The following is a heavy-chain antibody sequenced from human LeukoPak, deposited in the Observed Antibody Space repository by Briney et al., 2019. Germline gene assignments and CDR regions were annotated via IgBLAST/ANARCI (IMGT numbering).Heavy chain of an antibody. CDR1: GFTFSSYA. Sequence: PGRSLRLSCAASGFTFSSYAMHWVRQAPGKGLEWVAVISYDGSNKYYADSVKGRFTISRDNSKNTLYLQMNSLRAEDTAVYYCAKDRTGAFMVRGRDWFDPWGQGTLVTVSS. D-gene: IGHD3-10*01. CDR3: AKDRTGAFMVRGRDWFDP. V-gene: IGHV3-30-3*01. J-gene: IGHJ5*02. CDR2: ISYDGSNK.